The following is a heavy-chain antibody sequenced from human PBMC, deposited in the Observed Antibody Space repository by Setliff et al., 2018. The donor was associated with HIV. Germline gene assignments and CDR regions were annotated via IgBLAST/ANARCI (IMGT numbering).Heavy chain of an antibody. Sequence: SETLSLTCAVSGGSISSNWWSWVRQSPGRELEWIGCVYYRGGVTYNPSLSSRVTISVDTSKNQFSLSLSSVTAGDTAIYFCARTSRLHPFDYWGQGKLVTVSS. D-gene: IGHD2-21*02. CDR1: GGSISSNW. V-gene: IGHV4-59*08. J-gene: IGHJ4*02. CDR3: ARTSRLHPFDY. CDR2: VYYRGGV.